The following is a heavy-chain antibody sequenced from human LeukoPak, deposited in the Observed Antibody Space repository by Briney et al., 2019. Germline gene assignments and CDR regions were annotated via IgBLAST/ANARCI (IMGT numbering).Heavy chain of an antibody. J-gene: IGHJ4*02. D-gene: IGHD3-3*01. Sequence: GGSLRLSCAASGFTFSSYSMNWVRQAPGKGLEWVSSISSSSSYIYYADSVKGRFTISRDNTKNSLYLQINSLRAEDTAVYYCARAPFGPFDYWGQGTLVTVSS. V-gene: IGHV3-21*01. CDR3: ARAPFGPFDY. CDR2: ISSSSSYI. CDR1: GFTFSSYS.